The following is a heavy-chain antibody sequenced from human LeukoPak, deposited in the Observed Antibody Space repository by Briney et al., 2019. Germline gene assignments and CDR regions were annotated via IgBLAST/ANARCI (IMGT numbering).Heavy chain of an antibody. Sequence: GGSLRLSCAASGFTFSSYAMHWVRQAPGKGLGWGAVISYDGSNKSYADSVKGRFTIFRNNSKNTLYLQMNSLSAEDTAVYYCARGIDSSGWYGFDYWGQGTLVTVSS. CDR3: ARGIDSSGWYGFDY. CDR2: ISYDGSNK. CDR1: GFTFSSYA. V-gene: IGHV3-30-3*01. J-gene: IGHJ4*02. D-gene: IGHD6-19*01.